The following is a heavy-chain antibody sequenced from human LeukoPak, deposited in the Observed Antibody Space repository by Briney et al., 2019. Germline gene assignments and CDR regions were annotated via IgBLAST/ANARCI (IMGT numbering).Heavy chain of an antibody. CDR1: GGSISSGGYY. Sequence: PSQTLSLTCTVSGGSISSGGYYWSWIRQHPGKGLEWIGYIYYSGSTYYNPSLKSRVTISVDTSKNQFSLKLSSVTAADTAVYYCARHIVVVTAGVSRGPYWFDPWGQGTLVTVSS. J-gene: IGHJ5*02. D-gene: IGHD2-21*02. CDR2: IYYSGST. CDR3: ARHIVVVTAGVSRGPYWFDP. V-gene: IGHV4-31*03.